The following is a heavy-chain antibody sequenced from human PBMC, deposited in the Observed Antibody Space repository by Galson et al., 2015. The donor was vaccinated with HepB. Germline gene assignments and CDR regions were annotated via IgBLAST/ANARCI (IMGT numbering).Heavy chain of an antibody. V-gene: IGHV3-11*01. Sequence: SLRLSCAASGFTFDDYYMTWIRQAPGKGLEWISYISPVTNTIAYTDSVKGRFTISRDNAKNSLYLQMNNLRVEDTAVYYCARVGQDYYYGMDVWGQGTTVTVSS. CDR2: ISPVTNTI. CDR1: GFTFDDYY. J-gene: IGHJ6*02. CDR3: ARVGQDYYYGMDV.